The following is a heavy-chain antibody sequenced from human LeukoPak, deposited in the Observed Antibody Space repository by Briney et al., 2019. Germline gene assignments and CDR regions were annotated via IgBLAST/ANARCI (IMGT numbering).Heavy chain of an antibody. Sequence: GGSLRLSCAASGFTFSSYGMHWVRQAPGKGLEWVAVIWYDGSNKYYADSVKGRFTISRDNSKNTLYLQMNSLRAEDTAVYYCARRMKSYGMDVWGQGTTVTVSS. CDR3: ARRMKSYGMDV. V-gene: IGHV3-33*01. J-gene: IGHJ6*02. CDR1: GFTFSSYG. CDR2: IWYDGSNK. D-gene: IGHD2-15*01.